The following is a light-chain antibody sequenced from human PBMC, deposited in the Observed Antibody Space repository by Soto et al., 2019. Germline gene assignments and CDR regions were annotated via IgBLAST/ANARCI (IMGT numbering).Light chain of an antibody. CDR3: QHYGISPPIT. CDR2: GAS. J-gene: IGKJ5*01. CDR1: QSLTNSY. Sequence: EIVLTPSPCTLSLSPGERATLSCRAIQSLTNSYLAWYQQKPGQAPRLLIYGASSRATGIPDRFSGSGSGTDFTLTISRLEPEDFAVYYCQHYGISPPITFGQGTRLEIK. V-gene: IGKV3-20*01.